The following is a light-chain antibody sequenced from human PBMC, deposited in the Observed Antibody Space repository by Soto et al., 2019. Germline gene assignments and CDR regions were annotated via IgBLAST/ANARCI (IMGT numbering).Light chain of an antibody. J-gene: IGKJ5*01. V-gene: IGKV3-11*01. CDR2: DVS. CDR1: QSVSNC. Sequence: EIMLTQSPATLSLSPGERATLSCRASQSVSNCLAWYQQKPGQAPRLLIHDVSRRAPGIPARFSGSRSGTDFTLTISSLEPEDFAVYYCQQCSNWPPITFGQGTRLEIK. CDR3: QQCSNWPPIT.